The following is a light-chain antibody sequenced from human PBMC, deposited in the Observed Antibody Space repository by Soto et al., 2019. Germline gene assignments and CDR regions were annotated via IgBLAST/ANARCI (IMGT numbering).Light chain of an antibody. V-gene: IGKV3-11*01. CDR3: QQWGSYPLT. Sequence: TLSCRASRDISNNLAWYQQRPGKAPRLLIHDASERDSGVPVRFSGRRTGTEFTLTISSLEPEDFETYYCQQWGSYPLTFGPGTKVDIK. CDR1: RDISNN. CDR2: DAS. J-gene: IGKJ3*01.